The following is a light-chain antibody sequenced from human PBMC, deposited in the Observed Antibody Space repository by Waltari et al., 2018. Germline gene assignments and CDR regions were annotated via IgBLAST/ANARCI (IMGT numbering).Light chain of an antibody. Sequence: QSVLTQPPSASGTPGQRVTISCSGSSSNIGSNTVNWYQQLPGTAPKLLINSNNQRPSGVPDRFPGSKSGTSASLAISGLQSEDEADYYCAAWDDSLNGNWVFGGGTKLTVL. CDR1: SSNIGSNT. V-gene: IGLV1-44*01. J-gene: IGLJ3*02. CDR2: SNN. CDR3: AAWDDSLNGNWV.